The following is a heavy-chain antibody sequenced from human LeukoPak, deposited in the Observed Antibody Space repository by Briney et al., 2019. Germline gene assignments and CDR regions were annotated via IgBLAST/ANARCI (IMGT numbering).Heavy chain of an antibody. Sequence: SETLSLTCTVSGGSISSSSYYWGWIRQPPGKGLEWIGSIYYSGSTYYNPSLKSRVTISVDTSKNQFSLKLSSVTAADTAVYYCAGRNEYYDILTGYSPGGGYFDYWGQGTLVTVSS. CDR1: GGSISSSSYY. V-gene: IGHV4-39*01. J-gene: IGHJ4*02. D-gene: IGHD3-9*01. CDR3: AGRNEYYDILTGYSPGGGYFDY. CDR2: IYYSGST.